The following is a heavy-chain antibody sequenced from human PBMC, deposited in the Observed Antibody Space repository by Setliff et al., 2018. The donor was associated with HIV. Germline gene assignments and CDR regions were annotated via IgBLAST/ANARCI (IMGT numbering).Heavy chain of an antibody. V-gene: IGHV1-18*01. J-gene: IGHJ6*03. CDR1: GYTFTSYG. Sequence: ASVKVSCKASGYTFTSYGITWARQAPGQGLEWMGWISTYSGNTNYAQGLQGRITMTTDTSTSTAYMEVRSLTSDDTAVYYCAREGSGSYYYFYYIDVWGKGTTVTVS. D-gene: IGHD1-26*01. CDR3: AREGSGSYYYFYYIDV. CDR2: ISTYSGNT.